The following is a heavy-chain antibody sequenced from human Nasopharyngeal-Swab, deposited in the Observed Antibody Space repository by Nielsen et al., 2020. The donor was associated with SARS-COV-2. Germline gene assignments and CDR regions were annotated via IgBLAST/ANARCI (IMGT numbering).Heavy chain of an antibody. CDR2: INPNSGGT. Sequence: ASVKVSCKASGYTFTGYYMHWVRQAPGQGLEWMGRINPNSGGTNYAQKFQGRVTMTRDTSISTAYMELSRLRSDDTAVYYCARDLYSSPSTPDYWGQGTLVTVSS. D-gene: IGHD6-6*01. CDR1: GYTFTGYY. V-gene: IGHV1-2*06. CDR3: ARDLYSSPSTPDY. J-gene: IGHJ4*02.